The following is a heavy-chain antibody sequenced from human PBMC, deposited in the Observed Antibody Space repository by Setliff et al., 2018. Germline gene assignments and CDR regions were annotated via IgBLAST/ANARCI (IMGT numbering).Heavy chain of an antibody. CDR2: IKQDGSEK. D-gene: IGHD3-3*01. J-gene: IGHJ4*02. V-gene: IGHV3-7*01. Sequence: GSLRLSCAASGFTFSNYWMNWVRQAPGKGLEWVANIKQDGSEKNYVDSVKGRFTISRDNARNTLYLQMNSLRAEDTAVYYCGRDLSGRSDHWGQGTLVTVSS. CDR1: GFTFSNYW. CDR3: GRDLSGRSDH.